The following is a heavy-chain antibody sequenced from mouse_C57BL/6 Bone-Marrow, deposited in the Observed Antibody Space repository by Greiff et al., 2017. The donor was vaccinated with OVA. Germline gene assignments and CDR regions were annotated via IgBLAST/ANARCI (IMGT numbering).Heavy chain of an antibody. Sequence: VQLQQSGAELVKPGASVKLSCKASGYTFTSYWMQWVKQRPGQGLEWIGEIDPSDSYTNYNQKFKGKATLTVDTSSSTAYMQLSSLTSEDSAVYYCARYYGSSSWFAYWGQGTLVTVSA. D-gene: IGHD1-1*01. CDR3: ARYYGSSSWFAY. V-gene: IGHV1-50*01. J-gene: IGHJ3*01. CDR1: GYTFTSYW. CDR2: IDPSDSYT.